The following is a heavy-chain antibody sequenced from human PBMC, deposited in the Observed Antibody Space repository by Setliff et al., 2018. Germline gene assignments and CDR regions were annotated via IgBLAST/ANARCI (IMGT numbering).Heavy chain of an antibody. V-gene: IGHV3-7*03. CDR2: VNQDGSEK. Sequence: PGGSLRLSCAASGITFSNYWMNWVRQAPGKGLEWVANVNQDGSEKYYVDSVKGRFTISRDNARNSLYLQMNSLGAEDTAVYYCARPKSLVFDIWGPGTMVTVSS. J-gene: IGHJ3*02. CDR1: GITFSNYW. CDR3: ARPKSLVFDI.